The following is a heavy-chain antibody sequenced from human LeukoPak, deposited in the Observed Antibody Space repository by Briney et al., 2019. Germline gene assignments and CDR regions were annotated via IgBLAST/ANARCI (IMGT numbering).Heavy chain of an antibody. CDR3: ARGANHPFVP. Sequence: NASETLSLTCTVSGDSIVRGDYYWSWLRQHPGKGLEWIGYVHHSGVTRYSSSLKSRVDLSADATKGQFSLKMISLTAADTAVYFCARGANHPFVPWGQGTLVTVSS. CDR1: GDSIVRGDYY. CDR2: VHHSGVT. V-gene: IGHV4-31*03. D-gene: IGHD1-14*01. J-gene: IGHJ5*01.